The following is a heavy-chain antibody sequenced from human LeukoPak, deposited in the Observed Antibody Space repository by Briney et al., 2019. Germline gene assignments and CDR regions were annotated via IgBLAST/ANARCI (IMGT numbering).Heavy chain of an antibody. CDR3: AREELDYYDSSGYLYYYYMDV. Sequence: SETLSLACTVSGYSISSGYYWGWIRQPPGKGLEWIGSIYHSGSTNYNPSLKSRVTISVDTSKNQFSLKLSSVTAADTAVYYCAREELDYYDSSGYLYYYYMDVWGKGTTVTISS. CDR2: IYHSGST. V-gene: IGHV4-38-2*02. D-gene: IGHD3-22*01. J-gene: IGHJ6*03. CDR1: GYSISSGYY.